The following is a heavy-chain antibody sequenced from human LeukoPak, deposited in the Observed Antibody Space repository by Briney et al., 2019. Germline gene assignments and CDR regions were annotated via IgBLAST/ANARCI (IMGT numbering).Heavy chain of an antibody. V-gene: IGHV1-8*01. CDR1: GYTFTSYD. CDR3: ARGELLWFGELLYYWFDP. Sequence: GASVKVSCKASGYTFTSYDINWVRQATGQGLEWMGWMNPNSGNTGYAQKFQGRVTMTRNTSISTAYMELSSLRSEDTAVYYCARGELLWFGELLYYWFDPWGQGTLVTVSS. J-gene: IGHJ5*02. D-gene: IGHD3-10*01. CDR2: MNPNSGNT.